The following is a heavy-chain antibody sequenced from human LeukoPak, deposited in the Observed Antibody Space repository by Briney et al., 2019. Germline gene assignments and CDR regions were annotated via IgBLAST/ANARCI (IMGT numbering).Heavy chain of an antibody. Sequence: SGGSLRLSCAASGFTFSSYSMNWVRQAPGKGLEWVSVIYSGGSTYYADSVKGGFTISRDNSKNTLYLQMNSLRAEDTAVYYCAREQYQLIPDSGAFDIWGQGTMVTVSS. CDR2: IYSGGST. CDR1: GFTFSSYS. D-gene: IGHD2-2*01. J-gene: IGHJ3*02. V-gene: IGHV3-66*01. CDR3: AREQYQLIPDSGAFDI.